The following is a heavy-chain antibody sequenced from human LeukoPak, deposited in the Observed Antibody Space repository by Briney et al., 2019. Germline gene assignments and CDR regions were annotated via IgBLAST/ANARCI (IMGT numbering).Heavy chain of an antibody. CDR2: IHGSGST. D-gene: IGHD6-19*01. CDR3: AREAGWNFNAFDI. CDR1: RGSVSSYP. V-gene: IGHV4-4*07. Sequence: SETLSVTCTVSRGSVSSYPWNWIRQPAGKGLEYIGRIHGSGSTDYNPSLMGRVTMSVDSSKNQISLRLTSVTAADTAVYFCAREAGWNFNAFDIWGQGTMVTV. J-gene: IGHJ3*02.